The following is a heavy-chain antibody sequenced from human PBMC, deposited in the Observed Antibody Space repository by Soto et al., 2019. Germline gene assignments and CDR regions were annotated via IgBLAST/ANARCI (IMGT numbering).Heavy chain of an antibody. CDR3: AREPRYCRGGSCSITGDAYDI. CDR1: GFIVSDTY. J-gene: IGHJ3*02. V-gene: IGHV3-66*01. CDR2: ISNRGDT. Sequence: EVQLVESGGGLVQPGGSLRLSCTASGFIVSDTYVNWVRQAPGKGLEWVSVISNRGDTHYADSVRGRFSLSRDISDNTFLLQMTTLRVEATAVYYCAREPRYCRGGSCSITGDAYDIWGQGTMVTVSS. D-gene: IGHD2-15*01.